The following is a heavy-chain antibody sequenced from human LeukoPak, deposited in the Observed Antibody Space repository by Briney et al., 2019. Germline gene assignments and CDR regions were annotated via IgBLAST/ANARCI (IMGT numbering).Heavy chain of an antibody. CDR2: INPNSGGT. Sequence: GASVKVSCKASGYTFTGYYMHWVRQAPGQGLEWMGWINPNSGGTNYAQKFQGRVTMTRDTSISTAYMELSRLRSDDTAVYYCASQTYSSGGSCYSHPVDVWGQGTTVTVSS. V-gene: IGHV1-2*02. J-gene: IGHJ6*02. CDR3: ASQTYSSGGSCYSHPVDV. D-gene: IGHD2-15*01. CDR1: GYTFTGYY.